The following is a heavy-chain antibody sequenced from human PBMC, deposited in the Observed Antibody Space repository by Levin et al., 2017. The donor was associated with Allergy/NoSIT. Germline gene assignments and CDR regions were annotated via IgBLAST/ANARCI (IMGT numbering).Heavy chain of an antibody. Sequence: PSETLSLTCTVSGGSVISTSYYWGWIRQSPGTGLEWIGTLYYSGTTYYKPSLWSRVTISVDTSKNQFSLRLTSLTAADTAVYYCASGAADAYHMDVWGTGTTVTVSS. J-gene: IGHJ6*03. CDR2: LYYSGTT. D-gene: IGHD5-24*01. CDR1: GGSVISTSYY. V-gene: IGHV4-39*01. CDR3: ASGAADAYHMDV.